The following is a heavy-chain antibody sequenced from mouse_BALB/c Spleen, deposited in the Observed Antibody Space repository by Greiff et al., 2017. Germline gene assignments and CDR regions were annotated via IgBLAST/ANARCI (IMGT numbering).Heavy chain of an antibody. CDR3: TREYDLGAMDY. J-gene: IGHJ4*01. CDR2: ISSGGSYT. V-gene: IGHV5-6-4*01. D-gene: IGHD2-4*01. CDR1: GFTFSSYT. Sequence: EVQLVESGGGLVKPGGSLKLSCAASGFTFSSYTMSWVRQTPEKRLEWVATISSGGSYTYYPDSVKGRFTISRDNAKNTLYLQMSSLKSEDTAMYYCTREYDLGAMDYWGQGTSVTVSS.